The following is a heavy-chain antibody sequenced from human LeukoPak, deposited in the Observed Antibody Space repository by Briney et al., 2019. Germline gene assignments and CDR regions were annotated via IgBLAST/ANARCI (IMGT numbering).Heavy chain of an antibody. Sequence: ASVKVSCKASGYTFTSYGISWVRQAPGQGLEWMGWISGYNGYTHYAHNLQGRVTMTTDTSTSTAYMELSSLRSEDTAVYYCARGYCSGGSCYSVDYWGQGTLVTVSS. V-gene: IGHV1-18*01. CDR3: ARGYCSGGSCYSVDY. CDR2: ISGYNGYT. D-gene: IGHD2-15*01. CDR1: GYTFTSYG. J-gene: IGHJ4*02.